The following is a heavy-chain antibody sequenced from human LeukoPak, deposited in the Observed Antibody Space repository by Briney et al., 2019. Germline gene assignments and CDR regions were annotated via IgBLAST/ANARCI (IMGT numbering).Heavy chain of an antibody. CDR3: ARAACSSTSCLDY. CDR1: GFTFSSYS. Sequence: GGSLRLSCAASGFTFSSYSMNWVRQAPGKGLEWVSSISSSSSYIYYADSVKGRFTISRDNAKNSLYLQMNSLRAEDTAVYYCARAACSSTSCLDYWGQGTLVTVSS. CDR2: ISSSSSYI. J-gene: IGHJ4*02. V-gene: IGHV3-21*01. D-gene: IGHD2-2*01.